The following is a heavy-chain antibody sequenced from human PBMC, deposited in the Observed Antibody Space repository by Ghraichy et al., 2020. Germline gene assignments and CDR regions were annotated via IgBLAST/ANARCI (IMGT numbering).Heavy chain of an antibody. CDR1: GGSFSGYY. CDR2: INHSGST. D-gene: IGHD3-22*01. V-gene: IGHV4-34*01. Sequence: SETLSLTCAVYGGSFSGYYWSWIRQPPGKGLEWIGEINHSGSTNYNPSLKSRVTISVDTSKNQFSLKLSSVTAADTAVYYCARLVRSGITMIVVVTPRRAFDIWGQGTMVTVSS. J-gene: IGHJ3*02. CDR3: ARLVRSGITMIVVVTPRRAFDI.